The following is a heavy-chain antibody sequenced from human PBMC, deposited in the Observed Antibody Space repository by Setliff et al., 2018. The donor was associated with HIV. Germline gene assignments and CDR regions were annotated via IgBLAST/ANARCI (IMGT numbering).Heavy chain of an antibody. D-gene: IGHD6-19*01. Sequence: SETLSLTCNVSGGSISSYYWNWIRQPPGKGLEWIGYIYYSGGTNYNPSLKSRVTISADKSKNQFSLKLSSVTAADTAVDYWARGSSGWTFDSWGQGTLVTVSS. V-gene: IGHV4-59*01. J-gene: IGHJ4*02. CDR2: IYYSGGT. CDR3: ARGSSGWTFDS. CDR1: GGSISSYY.